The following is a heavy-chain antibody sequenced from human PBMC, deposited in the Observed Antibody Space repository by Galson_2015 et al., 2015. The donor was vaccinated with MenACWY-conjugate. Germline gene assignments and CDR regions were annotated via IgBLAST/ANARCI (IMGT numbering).Heavy chain of an antibody. V-gene: IGHV1-46*01. Sequence: SVKVSCKASGYTFTSYYMHWVRQAPGQGLEWMGIINPSGGSTSYAQKFQGRVTMTRDTSTSTVYMELSSLRSEDTAVYYCAREYFSGWSVYYYYDGMDVWGQGTTGTGSS. J-gene: IGHJ6*02. CDR3: AREYFSGWSVYYYYDGMDV. CDR2: INPSGGST. D-gene: IGHD6-19*01. CDR1: GYTFTSYY.